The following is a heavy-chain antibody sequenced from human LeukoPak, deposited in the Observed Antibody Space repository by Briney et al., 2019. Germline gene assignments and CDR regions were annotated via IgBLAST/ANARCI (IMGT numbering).Heavy chain of an antibody. CDR3: ASITMVRGSSLFDY. D-gene: IGHD3-10*01. CDR2: IYHSGST. Sequence: SQTLSLTCAVSGGSISSGGYSWSWIRQPPGKGLGWIGYIYHSGSTYYNPSLKSRVTISVDRSKNQFSLKLSSVTAADTAVYYCASITMVRGSSLFDYWGQGTLVTVSS. J-gene: IGHJ4*02. CDR1: GGSISSGGYS. V-gene: IGHV4-30-2*01.